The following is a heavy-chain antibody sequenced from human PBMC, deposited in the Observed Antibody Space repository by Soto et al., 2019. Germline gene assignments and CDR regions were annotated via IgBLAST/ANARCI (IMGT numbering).Heavy chain of an antibody. CDR3: AKVRDSNSSGSLALDY. J-gene: IGHJ4*02. CDR2: ITGSGDST. V-gene: IGHV3-23*01. Sequence: GGSLRLSCAVSGFTFSSHAMSWVRQAPGKGLECVSSITGSGDSTYYADTVKGRFTISRDNSKNTLYLQMNSLRAEDTAVYYCAKVRDSNSSGSLALDYWGQGTLVTVSS. CDR1: GFTFSSHA. D-gene: IGHD3-22*01.